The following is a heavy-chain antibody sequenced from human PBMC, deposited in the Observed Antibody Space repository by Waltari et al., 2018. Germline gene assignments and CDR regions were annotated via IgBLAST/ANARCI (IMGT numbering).Heavy chain of an antibody. CDR2: SSHGGSP. CDR1: GESLSGYD. CDR3: ARGPMLDYGADSGHYYYGLDV. J-gene: IGHJ6*02. Sequence: QVQLQQWGAGLLTPSETLSLTCAVYGESLSGYDCTGIRPPPGEGLEWIGESSHGGSPNYNPSRKSRITISVDTSKKQFSLKLSSVTAADTAVYYCARGPMLDYGADSGHYYYGLDVWGQGTTVTVSS. V-gene: IGHV4-34*01. D-gene: IGHD4-17*01.